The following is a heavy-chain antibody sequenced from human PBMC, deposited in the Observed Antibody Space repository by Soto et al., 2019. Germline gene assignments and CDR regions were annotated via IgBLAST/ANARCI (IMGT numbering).Heavy chain of an antibody. J-gene: IGHJ5*02. CDR1: GFSLSNARMG. V-gene: IGHV2-26*01. CDR3: ARELELGWFDP. CDR2: IFSNDEK. D-gene: IGHD1-7*01. Sequence: SGPTLVNPTETLTLTCTVSGFSLSNARMGVSWIRQPPGRALEWLAHIFSNDEKSYSTSLKSRLTISKDTSKSQVVLTVTNMDPVDTATYYCARELELGWFDPWGQGTLVTVSS.